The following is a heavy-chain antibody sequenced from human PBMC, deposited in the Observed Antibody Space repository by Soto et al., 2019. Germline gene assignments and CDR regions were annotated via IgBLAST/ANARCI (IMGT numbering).Heavy chain of an antibody. Sequence: PSGTLSLTCTVSGGSISSYYWSWIRQPPGKGLEWIGYIYYSGSTNYNPSLKSRVTISVDTSKNQFSLKLSSVTAADTAVYYCARGRVVVTTEYDYWGQGTLVTVSS. V-gene: IGHV4-59*01. D-gene: IGHD3-22*01. CDR1: GGSISSYY. J-gene: IGHJ4*02. CDR3: ARGRVVVTTEYDY. CDR2: IYYSGST.